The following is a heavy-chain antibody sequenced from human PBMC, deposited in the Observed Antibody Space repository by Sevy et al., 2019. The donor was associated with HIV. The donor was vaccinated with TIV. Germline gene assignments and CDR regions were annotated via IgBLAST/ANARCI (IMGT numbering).Heavy chain of an antibody. CDR3: ARLVSCGGDCYYLDS. J-gene: IGHJ4*02. CDR1: GFTFSNYD. V-gene: IGHV3-30*03. Sequence: GGSLRLSCAASGFTFSNYDLHWVRQAPGKGLDWVAVISHDGGYKNYADSVKVRFTISRDNLRNTLFLQMDSLRPDDTAVYFCARLVSCGGDCYYLDSWGQGALVTVSS. D-gene: IGHD2-21*02. CDR2: ISHDGGYK.